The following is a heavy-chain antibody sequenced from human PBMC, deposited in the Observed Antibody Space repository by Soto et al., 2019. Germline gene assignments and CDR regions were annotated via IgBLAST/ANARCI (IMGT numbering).Heavy chain of an antibody. V-gene: IGHV2-5*02. CDR3: ARNYYGSGYYYYGMDV. J-gene: IGHJ6*02. D-gene: IGHD3-10*01. CDR2: IYWDDDK. CDR1: GFSLSTSGVG. Sequence: QITLKESGPTLVKPTQTLTLTCTFSGFSLSTSGVGVGWIRQPPGKALEWLALIYWDDDKRYSPSLKSRLTITKDTSKNQVVLTMTNMDPVDTATYYCARNYYGSGYYYYGMDVWGQGTTVTVSS.